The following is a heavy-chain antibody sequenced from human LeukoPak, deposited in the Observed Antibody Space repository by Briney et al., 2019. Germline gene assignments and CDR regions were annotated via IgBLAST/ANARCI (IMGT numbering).Heavy chain of an antibody. J-gene: IGHJ4*02. CDR2: ISGSGGST. V-gene: IGHV3-23*01. CDR1: GFTFSSYA. D-gene: IGHD6-6*01. CDR3: AKDRLAARPSIVDF. Sequence: GGSLRLSCAASGFTFSSYAMGWVRQAPGKGLEWVSAISGSGGSTYYADSVKGRFTISRDNSKNTLFLQMNSLRAEDTAVYYCAKDRLAARPSIVDFWGQGTLVTVSS.